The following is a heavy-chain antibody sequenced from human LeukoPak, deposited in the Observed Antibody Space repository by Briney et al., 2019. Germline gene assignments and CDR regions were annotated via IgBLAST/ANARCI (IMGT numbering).Heavy chain of an antibody. V-gene: IGHV3-66*01. D-gene: IGHD6-13*01. CDR1: GFTVSSNY. CDR3: VGYSSSWYVVDYYYGMDV. Sequence: GGSLRLSCAASGFTVSSNYMSWVRQAPGKGLEWVSVIYSGGSTYYADSVKGRFTISRDNSKNTLYLQMNSLRAEDTAVYYCVGYSSSWYVVDYYYGMDVWGQGTTVTVSS. J-gene: IGHJ6*02. CDR2: IYSGGST.